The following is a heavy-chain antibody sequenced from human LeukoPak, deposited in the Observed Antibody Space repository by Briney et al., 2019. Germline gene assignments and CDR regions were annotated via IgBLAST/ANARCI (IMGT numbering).Heavy chain of an antibody. J-gene: IGHJ6*03. Sequence: KPSETLSLTCAVYGGSFSGYYWSWIRQPPGKGLEWIGEINHSGSTNYNPSLKSRVTISVDTSKNQFSLKLSSVTAADTAVYYCARRAGSGRYYYYMDVWGKGTTVTVSS. CDR1: GGSFSGYY. CDR3: ARRAGSGRYYYYMDV. V-gene: IGHV4-34*01. CDR2: INHSGST. D-gene: IGHD3-10*01.